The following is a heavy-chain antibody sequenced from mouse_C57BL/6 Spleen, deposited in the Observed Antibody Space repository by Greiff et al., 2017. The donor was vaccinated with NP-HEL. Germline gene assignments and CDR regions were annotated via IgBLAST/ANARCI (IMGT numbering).Heavy chain of an antibody. J-gene: IGHJ4*01. CDR1: GYSITSGYY. CDR3: ARDNYYAMDY. Sequence: DVKLQESGPGLVKPSQSLSLTCSVTGYSITSGYYWNWIRQFPGNQLEWMGYISYDGSNNYNPSLNNRISITRDTSQNQFFLKLNSVTTEDTATYYCARDNYYAMDYWGQGTSVTVSS. V-gene: IGHV3-6*01. CDR2: ISYDGSN.